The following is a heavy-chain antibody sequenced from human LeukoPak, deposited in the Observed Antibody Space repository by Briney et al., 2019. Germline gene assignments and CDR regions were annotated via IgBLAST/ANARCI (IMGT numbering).Heavy chain of an antibody. D-gene: IGHD3-10*01. CDR2: ISWNSGST. CDR1: GCTFDDYA. CDR3: AKDRVWTMVRGDYYGMDV. J-gene: IGHJ6*02. Sequence: PGGSLRLSCAASGCTFDDYAMHWVRQAPGKGLEWVSGISWNSGSTGYADSVKGRFTISRDNAKNSLYLQMNSLRAEDTALYYCAKDRVWTMVRGDYYGMDVWGQGTTVTVSS. V-gene: IGHV3-9*01.